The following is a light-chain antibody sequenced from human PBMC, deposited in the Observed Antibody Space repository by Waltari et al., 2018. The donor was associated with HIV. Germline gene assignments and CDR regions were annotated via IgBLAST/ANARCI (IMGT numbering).Light chain of an antibody. V-gene: IGLV3-25*03. CDR2: KDN. CDR3: QSGDNTLTNVQ. Sequence: SSGLTQPPSVSVSPGQTATITCSGADLPRQHVCWYQQKAGQAPVLFEYKDNQRSPGAPDRLSGSSQGTTVTRNRTAARAEDEADYFCQSGDNTLTNVQFGGGTRVTV. J-gene: IGLJ2*01. CDR1: DLPRQH.